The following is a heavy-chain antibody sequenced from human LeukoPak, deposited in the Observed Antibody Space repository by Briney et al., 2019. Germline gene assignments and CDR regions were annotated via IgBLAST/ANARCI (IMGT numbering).Heavy chain of an antibody. CDR1: GFTFSSYA. J-gene: IGHJ4*02. CDR2: ISDSGGST. D-gene: IGHD3-10*01. V-gene: IGHV3-23*01. Sequence: PGGSLRLSCAASGFTFSSYAMSWVRQAPGKGLEWVSAISDSGGSTYYADSVKGRFTISRDNSKNTLYLQMNSLRAEDTAVYYCAKDLLDYYGSGSYYRIGGFDYWGQGTLVTVSS. CDR3: AKDLLDYYGSGSYYRIGGFDY.